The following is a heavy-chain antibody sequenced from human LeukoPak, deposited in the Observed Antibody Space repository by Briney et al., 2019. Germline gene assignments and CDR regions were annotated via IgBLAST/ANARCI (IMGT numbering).Heavy chain of an antibody. Sequence: SETLSLTCTVSGGSISSYYWSWIRQPPGKGLEWIGCIYYSGSTNYNPSLKSRVTISVDTSKNQFSLKLSSVTAADTAVYYCARLEYYYDSSAAGAFDIWGQGTMVTVSS. V-gene: IGHV4-59*08. J-gene: IGHJ3*02. CDR1: GGSISSYY. D-gene: IGHD3-22*01. CDR2: IYYSGST. CDR3: ARLEYYYDSSAAGAFDI.